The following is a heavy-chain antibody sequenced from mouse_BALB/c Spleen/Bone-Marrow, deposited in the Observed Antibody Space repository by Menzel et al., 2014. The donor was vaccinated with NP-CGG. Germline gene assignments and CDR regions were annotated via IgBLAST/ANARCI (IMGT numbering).Heavy chain of an antibody. CDR3: ARGGNFAWFAY. CDR2: ISSGSSTI. CDR1: GFTFSSFG. D-gene: IGHD2-1*01. Sequence: VQLQQSGGGLVQPGGSRKLSCAASGFTFSSFGMHWVRQAPEKGLEWVAYISSGSSTIYYADTVKGRFTISRDNPKNTLFLQMTSLRSEDTAMYYCARGGNFAWFAYWGQGTPVTVSA. J-gene: IGHJ3*01. V-gene: IGHV5-17*02.